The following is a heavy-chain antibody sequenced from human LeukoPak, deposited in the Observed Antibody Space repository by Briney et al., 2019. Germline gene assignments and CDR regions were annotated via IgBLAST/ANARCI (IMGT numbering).Heavy chain of an antibody. CDR1: GFIFSSYG. J-gene: IGHJ6*03. V-gene: IGHV3-30*02. CDR2: IRYDGSNK. CDR3: AKDGGFLPILGYYYYYMDV. Sequence: GGSLRLSCAASGFIFSSYGMRWVRQAPGKGLEWVAFIRYDGSNKYYADSVKGRFTISRDNSKNTLYLQMNSLRAEDTAVYYCAKDGGFLPILGYYYYYMDVWGKGTTVTISS. D-gene: IGHD3-16*01.